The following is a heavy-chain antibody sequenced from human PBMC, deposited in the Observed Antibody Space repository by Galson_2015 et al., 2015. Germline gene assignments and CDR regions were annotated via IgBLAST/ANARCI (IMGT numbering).Heavy chain of an antibody. V-gene: IGHV2-5*02. CDR3: AHRGPETSGNPPSLDY. D-gene: IGHD4-23*01. CDR1: GFSLSTSGVA. CDR2: IHWDDDK. J-gene: IGHJ4*02. Sequence: PALVKPTQTLTLTCTFSGFSLSTSGVAVGWIRQPPGKALEWLALIHWDDDKRYSPSLRSRLTITKDTSKNQVVLTMTNLDPLDTATYYCAHRGPETSGNPPSLDYWGQGTLVTVSS.